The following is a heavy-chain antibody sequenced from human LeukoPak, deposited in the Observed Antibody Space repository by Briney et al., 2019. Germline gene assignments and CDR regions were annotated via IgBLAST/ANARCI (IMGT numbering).Heavy chain of an antibody. CDR2: ISSSSGTI. CDR1: GFTFSSYW. D-gene: IGHD5-12*01. Sequence: GGSLRLSCAASGFTFSSYWMSWVRQAPGKGLEWVSYISSSSGTIYYADSVKGRFTISRDNAKNSLYLQMNSLRAEDTALYHCARLGRRFGYGVYDAFDIWGQGTMVTVSS. J-gene: IGHJ3*02. V-gene: IGHV3-48*01. CDR3: ARLGRRFGYGVYDAFDI.